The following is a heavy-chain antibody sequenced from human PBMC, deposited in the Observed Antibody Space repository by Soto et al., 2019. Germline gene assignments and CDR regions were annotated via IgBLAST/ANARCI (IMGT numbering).Heavy chain of an antibody. CDR2: ISAYNGNT. CDR3: ARHKEVVIYSSYYYGMDV. V-gene: IGHV1-18*01. D-gene: IGHD3-22*01. J-gene: IGHJ6*02. Sequence: QVQLVQSGAEVKKPGDSVKVSCKASGYTFTSYGISWVRQAPGQGLEWMGWISAYNGNTNYAQKLQGRVTMTTDTSTSTAYMELRSLRSDDTAVYYCARHKEVVIYSSYYYGMDVWGQGTTVTVSS. CDR1: GYTFTSYG.